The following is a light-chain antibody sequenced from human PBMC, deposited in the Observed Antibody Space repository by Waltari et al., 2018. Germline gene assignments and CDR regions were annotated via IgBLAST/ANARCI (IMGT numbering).Light chain of an antibody. V-gene: IGLV3-1*01. Sequence: SYELAQPPSVSVSPAPTASITCSGDKWGEKNVSEYQQWPGQSPVLVMYEDDKRPSGIPERFSGSNSGNTATLTISGTQAMDEADYYCQAWDNSAVSTIIFGGGTTLTVL. CDR1: KWGEKN. CDR2: EDD. J-gene: IGLJ2*01. CDR3: QAWDNSAVSTII.